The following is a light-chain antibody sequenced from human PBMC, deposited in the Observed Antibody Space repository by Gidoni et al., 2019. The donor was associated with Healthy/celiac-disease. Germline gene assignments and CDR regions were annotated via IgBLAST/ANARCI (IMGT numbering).Light chain of an antibody. CDR2: QDS. Sequence: SYELTQPPSVSVSPGQTASITCSGDNLGDKYACWYQQKPGQSPVLVIYQDSKRPSGIPERFSGSNSGNTATLTISGTQAMDEADYYCQAWDSSTVVFGGWTKLTVL. CDR3: QAWDSSTVV. CDR1: NLGDKY. J-gene: IGLJ2*01. V-gene: IGLV3-1*01.